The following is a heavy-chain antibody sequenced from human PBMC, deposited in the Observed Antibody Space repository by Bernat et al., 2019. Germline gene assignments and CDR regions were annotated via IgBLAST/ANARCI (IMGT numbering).Heavy chain of an antibody. CDR1: GFTFSSYA. D-gene: IGHD7-27*01. CDR2: ISYDGSNK. J-gene: IGHJ3*02. Sequence: QVQLVESGGGVVQPGRSLRLSCAASGFTFSSYAMHWVRQAPGKGLEWVAVISYDGSNKYYADSVKGRFTISRDNSKNTLYLQMNSLRAEDTAVYYCARGTGEWPRAFDIWGQGTMVTVSS. V-gene: IGHV3-30*07. CDR3: ARGTGEWPRAFDI.